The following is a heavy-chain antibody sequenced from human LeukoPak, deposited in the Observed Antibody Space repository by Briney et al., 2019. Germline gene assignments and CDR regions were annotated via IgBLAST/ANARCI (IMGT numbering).Heavy chain of an antibody. CDR1: GGSISSGDYY. CDR3: ARARYVNSFYAFDI. CDR2: IHYSGST. V-gene: IGHV4-30-4*01. J-gene: IGHJ3*02. Sequence: SENLSLTCTVSGGSISSGDYYWSWIRQPPGKGLEWIGYIHYSGSTYYNPSLKSRVSISVDTSKNQFSLRLSSVTAADTAVYYCARARYVNSFYAFDIWGQGTLVTVSS. D-gene: IGHD3-9*01.